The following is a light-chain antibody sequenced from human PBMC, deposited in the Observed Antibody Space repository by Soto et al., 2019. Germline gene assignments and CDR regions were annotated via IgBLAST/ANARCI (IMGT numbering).Light chain of an antibody. CDR1: QNVNKW. CDR3: QQYNSYSPWT. J-gene: IGKJ1*01. Sequence: DIQMTQSPYTLSASVGDRVTITCRDSQNVNKWLAWFQQKPGKVPKLLIFDASTLQTGVPSRFGGGGSGTEFTLTISGLQPDDFATYYCQQYNSYSPWTFGPGTKVDIK. V-gene: IGKV1-5*01. CDR2: DAS.